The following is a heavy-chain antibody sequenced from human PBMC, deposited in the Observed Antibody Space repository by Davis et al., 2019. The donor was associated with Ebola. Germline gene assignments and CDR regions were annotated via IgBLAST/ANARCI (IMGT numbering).Heavy chain of an antibody. CDR1: GFTFSSYW. V-gene: IGHV3-7*01. D-gene: IGHD3-3*01. CDR2: IKQDGSEK. Sequence: PGGSLRLSCAASGFTFSSYWMSWVRQAPGKGLEWVANIKQDGSEKYYVDSVKGRFTISRDNAKNSLYLQMNSLRAEDTAVYYCARSLRITIFGGRGWAFDYWGQGTLVTVSS. J-gene: IGHJ4*02. CDR3: ARSLRITIFGGRGWAFDY.